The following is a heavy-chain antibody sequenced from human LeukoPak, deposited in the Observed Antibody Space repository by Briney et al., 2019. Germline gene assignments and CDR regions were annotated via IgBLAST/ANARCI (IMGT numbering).Heavy chain of an antibody. CDR1: GFTFSSYA. D-gene: IGHD6-13*01. J-gene: IGHJ4*02. V-gene: IGHV3-30-3*01. CDR3: ATGEQQLVVDY. CDR2: ISYDGSNK. Sequence: GGSLRLSCAASGFTFSSYAMHWVRQAPGKGLEWVAVISYDGSNKYYADSVKGRFTISRDNSKNTLYLQMNSLRAEDTAVYYCATGEQQLVVDYWGQGTLVTVSS.